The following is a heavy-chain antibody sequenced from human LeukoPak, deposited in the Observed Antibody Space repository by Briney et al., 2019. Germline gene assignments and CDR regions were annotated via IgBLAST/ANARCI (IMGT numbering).Heavy chain of an antibody. Sequence: SETLSLTCTVSGGSISSSSYYWGWIRQPPGKGLEWIGTFYYTGTTYSNPSLRSRVTISVDTSKNQFSLNLTSVTAADTAVYYCARQGDSSGYYKYYFDYWGQGTLVTVSS. CDR1: GGSISSSSYY. D-gene: IGHD3-22*01. CDR3: ARQGDSSGYYKYYFDY. CDR2: FYYTGTT. J-gene: IGHJ4*02. V-gene: IGHV4-39*01.